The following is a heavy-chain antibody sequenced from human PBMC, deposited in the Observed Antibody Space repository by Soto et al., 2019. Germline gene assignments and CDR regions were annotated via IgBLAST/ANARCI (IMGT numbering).Heavy chain of an antibody. D-gene: IGHD5-12*01. CDR1: GGSFSGYY. CDR2: INHSGST. V-gene: IGHV4-34*01. Sequence: QVQLQQWGAGLLKPSETLSLTCAVYGGSFSGYYWSWNRQPPGKGLEWIGEINHSGSTNYNPSLKSRVTISVDTSKNQFSLKLSSVTAADTAVYYCARGDGYDSFDYWGQGTLVTVSS. J-gene: IGHJ4*02. CDR3: ARGDGYDSFDY.